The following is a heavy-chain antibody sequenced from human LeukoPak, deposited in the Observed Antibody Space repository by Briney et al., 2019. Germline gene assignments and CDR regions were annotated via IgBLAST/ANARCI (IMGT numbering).Heavy chain of an antibody. J-gene: IGHJ4*02. CDR3: ARVNSDYYDSSGYYY. Sequence: GGSLRLSCAASGFTFDDYGMSWLRQAPGKGLEWVSGINWNGVSTGYVDSVKGRFTISRDNAKNSLYLQMNNLRAEDTALYYCARVNSDYYDSSGYYYWGQGTLVTVSS. V-gene: IGHV3-20*04. CDR1: GFTFDDYG. D-gene: IGHD3-22*01. CDR2: INWNGVST.